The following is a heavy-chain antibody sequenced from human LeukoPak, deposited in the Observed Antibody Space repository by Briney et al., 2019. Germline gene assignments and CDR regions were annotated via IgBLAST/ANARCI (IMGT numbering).Heavy chain of an antibody. CDR3: AREYYDSSGYYPYYFDY. CDR1: GGTFSSYA. J-gene: IGHJ4*02. Sequence: ASVKVSCKASGGTFSSYAISWVRQAPGQGLEWMGGIIPIFGTANYAQKFQGRVTITADKSTSTAYMELSSLRSEDTAVYYCAREYYDSSGYYPYYFDYWGQGTLVTVSS. CDR2: IIPIFGTA. V-gene: IGHV1-69*06. D-gene: IGHD3-22*01.